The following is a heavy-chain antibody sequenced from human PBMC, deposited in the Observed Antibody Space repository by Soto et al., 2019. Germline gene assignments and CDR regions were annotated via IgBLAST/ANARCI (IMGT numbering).Heavy chain of an antibody. Sequence: PGGSLRLSCAASGFTFSSYVMSWVRQTPGKGLEWVSAISGSGGSTYYADSVKGRYTISRDNSKNTLYLQMNSLRAEDTAVYYCAKDLPDYDFWSGYYTNGMDVWGQGTTVTVSS. CDR2: ISGSGGST. D-gene: IGHD3-3*01. CDR3: AKDLPDYDFWSGYYTNGMDV. V-gene: IGHV3-23*01. CDR1: GFTFSSYV. J-gene: IGHJ6*02.